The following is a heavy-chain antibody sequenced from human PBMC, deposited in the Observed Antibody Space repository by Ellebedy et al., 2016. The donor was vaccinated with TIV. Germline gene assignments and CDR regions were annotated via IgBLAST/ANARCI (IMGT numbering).Heavy chain of an antibody. CDR1: GGTFSSYA. J-gene: IGHJ4*02. CDR3: ARDTHGVDCSSTSCPFDY. D-gene: IGHD2-2*01. CDR2: IIPIFGTA. Sequence: SVKVSCXASGGTFSSYAISWVRQAPGQGLEWMGGIIPIFGTANYAQKFQGRVTITADESTSTAYMELSSLRSEDTAVYYCARDTHGVDCSSTSCPFDYWGQGTLVTVSS. V-gene: IGHV1-69*13.